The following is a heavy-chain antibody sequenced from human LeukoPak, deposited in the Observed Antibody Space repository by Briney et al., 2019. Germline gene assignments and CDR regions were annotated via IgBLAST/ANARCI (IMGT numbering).Heavy chain of an antibody. CDR2: INHSGST. CDR1: GGSSSGYY. J-gene: IGHJ4*02. CDR3: ARDGEYCSGGSCYPY. V-gene: IGHV4-34*01. Sequence: SETLSLTCAVYGGSSSGYYWSWIRQPPGKGLEWIGEINHSGSTNYNPSLKSRVTISVDTSKNQFSLKLSSVTAADTAVYYCARDGEYCSGGSCYPYWGQGTLVTVSS. D-gene: IGHD2-15*01.